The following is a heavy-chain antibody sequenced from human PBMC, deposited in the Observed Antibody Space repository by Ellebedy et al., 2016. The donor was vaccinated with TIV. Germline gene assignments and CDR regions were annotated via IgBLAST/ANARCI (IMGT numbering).Heavy chain of an antibody. CDR1: GYSISSGYY. CDR3: ARVRVGASEY. Sequence: SETLSLTCTVSGYSISSGYYWGWIRQPPGKGLEWIGSIYHSGSTYYNPSLKSRVTISVDTSKNQFSLKLSSVTAADTAVYYCARVRVGASEYWGQGTLVTVSS. V-gene: IGHV4-38-2*02. J-gene: IGHJ4*02. D-gene: IGHD1-26*01. CDR2: IYHSGST.